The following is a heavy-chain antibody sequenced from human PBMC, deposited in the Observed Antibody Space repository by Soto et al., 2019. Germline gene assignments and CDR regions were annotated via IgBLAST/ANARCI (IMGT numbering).Heavy chain of an antibody. CDR3: AHKGGGDRILDY. D-gene: IGHD3-16*01. CDR2: IYWDGFK. J-gene: IGHJ4*02. CDR1: GFSLSTRGVG. V-gene: IGHV2-5*02. Sequence: QITLKESGPTLVKPTQTLTLTCTFSGFSLSTRGVGVGWIRQPPGKALEWLALIYWDGFKHYSPSLESRLTLREDTAKNQVVLTMTNMDPVDTATYYCAHKGGGDRILDYWGQGTLVTVSS.